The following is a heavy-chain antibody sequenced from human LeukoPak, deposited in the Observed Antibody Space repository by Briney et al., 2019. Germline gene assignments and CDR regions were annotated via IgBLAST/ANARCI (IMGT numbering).Heavy chain of an antibody. CDR2: ICYTGST. CDR1: GDSVSNGNYY. CDR3: ARSQNYYGSGDY. Sequence: PSETLSLTCTVSGDSVSNGNYYWSWLRQPPGKALEWIGYICYTGSTYYNPSLEGRVTISVDTSRNQFSVKLSSVTAADTAVYYCARSQNYYGSGDYWSQGTLVTVSS. V-gene: IGHV4-61*01. D-gene: IGHD3-10*01. J-gene: IGHJ4*02.